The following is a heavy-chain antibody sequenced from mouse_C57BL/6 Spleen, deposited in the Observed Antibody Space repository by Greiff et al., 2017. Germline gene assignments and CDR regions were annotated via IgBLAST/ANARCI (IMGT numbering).Heavy chain of an antibody. V-gene: IGHV1-80*01. D-gene: IGHD3-3*01. J-gene: IGHJ2*01. Sequence: QVHVKQSGAELVKPGASVKISCKASGYAFSSYWMNWVKQRPGKGLEWIGQIYPGDGDTNYNGKFKGKATLTADKSSSTAYMQLSSLTSEDSAVYFCARVGDGGFDYWGQGTTLTVSS. CDR2: IYPGDGDT. CDR3: ARVGDGGFDY. CDR1: GYAFSSYW.